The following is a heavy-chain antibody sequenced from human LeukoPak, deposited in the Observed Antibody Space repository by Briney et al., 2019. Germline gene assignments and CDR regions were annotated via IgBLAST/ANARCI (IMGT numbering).Heavy chain of an antibody. D-gene: IGHD3-22*01. CDR2: IKRDGSEK. CDR1: GFTFSSYW. V-gene: IGHV3-7*01. CDR3: ARDSGRSGYLASYFDY. J-gene: IGHJ4*02. Sequence: GGSLRLSCAASGFTFSSYWMSWVRQAPGKGLEWVANIKRDGSEKYYVDSVKGRFTISRDNAKNSLYLQMNSLRAEDTAVYYCARDSGRSGYLASYFDYWGQGTLVTVSS.